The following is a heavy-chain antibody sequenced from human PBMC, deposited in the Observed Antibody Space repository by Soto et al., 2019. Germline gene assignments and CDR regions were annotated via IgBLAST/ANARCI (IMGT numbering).Heavy chain of an antibody. J-gene: IGHJ4*02. Sequence: EVQLVESGGGLIQPGGSLRLSCAASGFTVSSNYMSWVRQAPGKGLEWVSVIYSGGSTYYADSVKGRFTISRDNSKNTLYLQMNSLRAEDTAVYYCARVSRPGSIAARDYWGQGTLVTVSS. V-gene: IGHV3-53*01. D-gene: IGHD6-6*01. CDR1: GFTVSSNY. CDR3: ARVSRPGSIAARDY. CDR2: IYSGGST.